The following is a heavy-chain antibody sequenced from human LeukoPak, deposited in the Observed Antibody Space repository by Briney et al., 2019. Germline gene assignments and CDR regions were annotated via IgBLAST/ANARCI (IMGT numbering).Heavy chain of an antibody. V-gene: IGHV4-34*01. CDR3: ARGIFPYYYDSSGYSFDY. CDR1: GGSFSGYY. Sequence: TSETLSLTCAVYGGSFSGYYWSWIRQPPGKGLEWIGEINHSGSTNYNPSLKSRVTISVDTSKNQFSLKLSSVTAADTAVYYCARGIFPYYYDSSGYSFDYWGQGTLVTVSS. CDR2: INHSGST. J-gene: IGHJ4*02. D-gene: IGHD3-22*01.